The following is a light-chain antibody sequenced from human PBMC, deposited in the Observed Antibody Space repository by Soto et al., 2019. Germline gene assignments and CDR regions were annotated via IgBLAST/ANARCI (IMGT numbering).Light chain of an antibody. V-gene: IGKV1-27*01. J-gene: IGKJ5*01. CDR1: QGISNY. Sequence: DIQRTQSPSSLSASVGDRVTIACWASQGISNYLAWYQQKPGKVPKLLIYAASTLQSGVPSRFSGSGSGTDFTLTISSLQPEDVATYYCQKYNSAPFTFGQGTRLEIK. CDR3: QKYNSAPFT. CDR2: AAS.